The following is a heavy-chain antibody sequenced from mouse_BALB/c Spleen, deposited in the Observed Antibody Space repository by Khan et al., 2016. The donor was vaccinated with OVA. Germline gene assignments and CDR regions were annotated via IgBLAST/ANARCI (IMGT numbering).Heavy chain of an antibody. J-gene: IGHJ2*01. CDR3: SRDRIDY. Sequence: QVQLKQSGAEQAKPGASVKMSCKTSGYTFSSYWMHWVKQRPGQGLEWIGYINPTSGYTEYTEKFKDKATLSADKSSSTAYMLLTSLTTEDSAVYYWSRDRIDYWGQGTTLTVSS. CDR2: INPTSGYT. V-gene: IGHV1-7*01. CDR1: GYTFSSYW.